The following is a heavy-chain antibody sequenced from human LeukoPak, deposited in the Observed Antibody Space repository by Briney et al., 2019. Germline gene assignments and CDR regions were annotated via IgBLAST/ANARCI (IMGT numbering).Heavy chain of an antibody. D-gene: IGHD6-13*01. Sequence: ASVKVSCKASGYTFTSYDINWVRQATGQGLEWMGWMNPNSGNTGYAQKFQGRVTITRNTYISTAYMELSSLRSEDTAVYYCARVGIAAAGIDYWGQGTLVTVSS. CDR3: ARVGIAAAGIDY. V-gene: IGHV1-8*03. J-gene: IGHJ4*02. CDR2: MNPNSGNT. CDR1: GYTFTSYD.